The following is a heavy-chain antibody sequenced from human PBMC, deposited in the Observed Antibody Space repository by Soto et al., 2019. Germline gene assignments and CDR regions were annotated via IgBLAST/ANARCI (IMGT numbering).Heavy chain of an antibody. D-gene: IGHD3-3*01. J-gene: IGHJ6*02. CDR2: IYYSGST. CDR1: GGSISSGGYY. V-gene: IGHV4-31*03. Sequence: SETLSLTCTVSGGSISSGGYYWSWIRQHPGKGLEWIGYIYYSGSTYYNPSLKSRVTISVDTSKNQFSLKLSSVTAADTAVYYCARVPRYDFWSGPLDYYGTDVWGQGTTVTVSS. CDR3: ARVPRYDFWSGPLDYYGTDV.